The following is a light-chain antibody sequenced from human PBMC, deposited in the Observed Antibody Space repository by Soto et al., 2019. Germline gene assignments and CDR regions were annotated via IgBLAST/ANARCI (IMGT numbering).Light chain of an antibody. J-gene: IGLJ1*01. CDR2: EVV. V-gene: IGLV2-8*01. CDR3: SSYAGSNNFV. Sequence: QSVLTQSPSASGSPGQSVTISCTGTKNDIGVYDFVSWYQHHPGKAPRLIIYEVVQRPSGVPDRFSGSKSGNTASLTVSGLQAADEADYYCSSYAGSNNFVFGTGTKVTVL. CDR1: KNDIGVYDF.